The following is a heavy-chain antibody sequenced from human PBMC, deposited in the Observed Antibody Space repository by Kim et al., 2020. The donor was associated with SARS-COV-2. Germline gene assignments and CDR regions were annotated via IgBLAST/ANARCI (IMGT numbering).Heavy chain of an antibody. J-gene: IGHJ3*02. V-gene: IGHV6-1*01. Sequence: SQTLSLTCAISGDSVSSNSAAWNWIRQSPSRGLEWLGRTYYRSKWYNDYAVSVKSRITINPDTSKNQFSLQLNSVTPEDTAVYYCARDRVVVPAAIPGGHDAFDIWGQGTMVTVSS. CDR1: GDSVSSNSAA. D-gene: IGHD2-2*01. CDR3: ARDRVVVPAAIPGGHDAFDI. CDR2: TYYRSKWYN.